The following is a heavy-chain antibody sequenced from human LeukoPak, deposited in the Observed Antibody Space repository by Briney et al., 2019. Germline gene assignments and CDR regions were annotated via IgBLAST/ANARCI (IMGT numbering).Heavy chain of an antibody. CDR2: IYYSGST. CDR1: GGSISSYY. D-gene: IGHD6-19*01. CDR3: ATDENSSGWSYNWFDP. Sequence: SETLSLTCTASGGSISSYYWSWIRQPPGKGLEWIGYIYYSGSTTYNPSLKSRVTISVDTSKNQFSLKLSSVTAADTAVYYCATDENSSGWSYNWFDPRGQGTLDTVSS. J-gene: IGHJ5*02. V-gene: IGHV4-59*01.